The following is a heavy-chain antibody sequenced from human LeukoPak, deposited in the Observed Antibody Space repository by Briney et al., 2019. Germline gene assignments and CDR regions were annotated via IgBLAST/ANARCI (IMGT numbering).Heavy chain of an antibody. V-gene: IGHV3-30-3*01. Sequence: GRSLRLSCAASGFTFSSYAMHWVRQAPGKGLEWVAVISYDGSNKYYADSVKGRFTISRDNAKNTLYLQMNSLRAEDTAVYYCARNHYYYYMDVWGKGTTVTVSS. CDR3: ARNHYYYYMDV. CDR1: GFTFSSYA. J-gene: IGHJ6*03. CDR2: ISYDGSNK.